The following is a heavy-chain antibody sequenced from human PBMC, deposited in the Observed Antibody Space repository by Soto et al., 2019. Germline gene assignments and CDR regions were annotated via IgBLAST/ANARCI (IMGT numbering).Heavy chain of an antibody. CDR3: ARDLSSGSPPDY. CDR1: GGTFSSYA. V-gene: IGHV1-69*12. D-gene: IGHD3-22*01. Sequence: QVQLVQSGAEVKKPGSSVKVSCKASGGTFSSYAISWVRQAPGQGLEWMGGIIPIFGTANYAPKFQGRVTITADESTSTAYMELSSLRSEDTGVYYCARDLSSGSPPDYWGQGTLVTVSS. CDR2: IIPIFGTA. J-gene: IGHJ4*02.